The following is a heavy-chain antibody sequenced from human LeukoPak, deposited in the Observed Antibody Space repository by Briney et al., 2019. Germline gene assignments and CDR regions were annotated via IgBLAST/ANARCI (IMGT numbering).Heavy chain of an antibody. CDR2: ISSSSSYI. J-gene: IGHJ4*02. CDR1: GFTVSSNY. Sequence: GGSLRLSCAASGFTVSSNYMSWVRQAPGKGLEWVSSISSSSSYIYYADSVKGRFTISRDNVKNSLYLQMNSLRAEDTAVYYCGIVVVSQDWGQGTLVTVSS. D-gene: IGHD2-21*01. V-gene: IGHV3-21*01. CDR3: GIVVVSQD.